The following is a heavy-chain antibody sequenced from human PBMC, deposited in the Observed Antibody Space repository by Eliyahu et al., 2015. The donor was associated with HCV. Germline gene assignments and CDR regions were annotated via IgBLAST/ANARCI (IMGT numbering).Heavy chain of an antibody. CDR3: ARGSTYCGGDCYTPGGTWFDP. V-gene: IGHV3-48*04. J-gene: IGHJ5*02. D-gene: IGHD2-21*02. CDR1: GFSFSXXS. Sequence: EVQLVESGGGLVQPGGSLRVSCAASGFSFSXXSMNWVRQAPGRGLEWLSYITSRSDTIHYADSVKGRFTISRDNAKNSLYLQMNSLRAEDTAVYYCARGSTYCGGDCYTPGGTWFDPWGQGTLVTVSS. CDR2: ITSRSDTI.